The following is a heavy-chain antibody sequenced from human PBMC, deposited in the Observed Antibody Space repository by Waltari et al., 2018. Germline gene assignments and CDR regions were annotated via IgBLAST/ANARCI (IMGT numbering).Heavy chain of an antibody. CDR1: GLTFNKYW. Sequence: EVQLVESGGGLVQPGGSLRLSCAASGLTFNKYWMHWVRQGPGKGLVWLSRINGDGTTFSYVDSVKGRFTISRDNIRNTVDLQMSSLRADDTGVYFCGSSFGHGGVDSWGRGTQVTVSS. CDR2: INGDGTTF. J-gene: IGHJ4*02. V-gene: IGHV3-74*01. CDR3: GSSFGHGGVDS. D-gene: IGHD3-16*01.